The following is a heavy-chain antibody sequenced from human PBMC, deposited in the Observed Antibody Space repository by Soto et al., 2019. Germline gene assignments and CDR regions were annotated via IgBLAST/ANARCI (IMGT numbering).Heavy chain of an antibody. CDR3: ARGLVDM. J-gene: IGHJ3*02. V-gene: IGHV3-7*05. Sequence: EVQVVESGGGSVQPGGSLRLSCTVSGFPISGYLMDWVRQAPGKGLEWVANIKHDGSEMYYGDSVKGRFTISRDDAKNSLYLEMNSLRVEDTAVYYCARGLVDMWGQGTMVTVSS. CDR2: IKHDGSEM. CDR1: GFPISGYL. D-gene: IGHD3-10*01.